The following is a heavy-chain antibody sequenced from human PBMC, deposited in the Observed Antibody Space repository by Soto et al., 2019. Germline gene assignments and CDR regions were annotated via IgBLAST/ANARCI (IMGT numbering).Heavy chain of an antibody. CDR3: ARSYSYASGSFDY. V-gene: IGHV3-20*04. D-gene: IGHD3-10*01. CDR1: GFTFGDYG. Sequence: GGSLRLSCAASGFTFGDYGMSWVRQAPGKGLEWVSTINWSGGSTGYADSVKGRFTISRDNAKNSLYLQINSLRAEDTAVYYCARSYSYASGSFDYWGQGTLVTVSS. CDR2: INWSGGST. J-gene: IGHJ4*02.